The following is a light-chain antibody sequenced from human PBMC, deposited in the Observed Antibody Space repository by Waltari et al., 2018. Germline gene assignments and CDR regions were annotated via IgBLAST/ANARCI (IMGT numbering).Light chain of an antibody. CDR3: QQYNSYVLT. CDR1: QSISSW. J-gene: IGKJ4*01. CDR2: KAS. Sequence: DIQMTQSPSTLSASVGDRVTITCRASQSISSWLAWYQQKPGKAPKLLIYKASTLESGVPSRFIGSGSWTEFTLTISSLRPDDFATYYCQQYNSYVLTFGGGTKVEIK. V-gene: IGKV1-5*03.